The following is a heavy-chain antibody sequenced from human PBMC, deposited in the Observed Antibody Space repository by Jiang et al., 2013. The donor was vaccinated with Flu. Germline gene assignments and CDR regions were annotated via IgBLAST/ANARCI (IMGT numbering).Heavy chain of an antibody. CDR3: ARGGKYSSGWYVGY. V-gene: IGHV1-18*01. D-gene: IGHD6-19*01. Sequence: GAEVKKPGASVKVSCKASGYTFTNYGINWVRQAPGQGPEWMGWISAYNGNTSYAQRLQGRVTMTTDTSTSTAYMELRSLRSDDTAVFYCARGGKYSSGWYVGYWGQGTLVTVSS. CDR2: ISAYNGNT. J-gene: IGHJ4*02. CDR1: GYTFTNYG.